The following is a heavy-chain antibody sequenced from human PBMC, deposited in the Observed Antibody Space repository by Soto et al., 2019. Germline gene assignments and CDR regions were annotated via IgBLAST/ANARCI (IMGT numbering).Heavy chain of an antibody. Sequence: PGGSLRLSCAASGFTFGSYGMHWVRQAPGKGLEWVAVMSYDGSNKYYADSVKGRFTISRDNSKNTLYLQMNSLRAEDTAVYYCAKESGTSGYYYYGMDVWGQGTTVTVSS. CDR3: AKESGTSGYYYYGMDV. J-gene: IGHJ6*02. CDR2: MSYDGSNK. D-gene: IGHD1-1*01. V-gene: IGHV3-30*18. CDR1: GFTFGSYG.